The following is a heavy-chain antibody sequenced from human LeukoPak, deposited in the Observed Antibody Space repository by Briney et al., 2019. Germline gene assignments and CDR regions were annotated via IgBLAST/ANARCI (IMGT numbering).Heavy chain of an antibody. CDR3: ARSMVRGVIIGVDY. V-gene: IGHV1-8*01. CDR2: MNPNSGNT. CDR1: GYTFTSYD. J-gene: IGHJ4*02. Sequence: ASVKVSCKASGYTFTSYDISWVRQATGQGLEWMGWMNPNSGNTGYAQKFQGRVTMTRNTSISTAYMEVSSLRSEDTAVYYCARSMVRGVIIGVDYWGQGTLVTVSS. D-gene: IGHD3-10*01.